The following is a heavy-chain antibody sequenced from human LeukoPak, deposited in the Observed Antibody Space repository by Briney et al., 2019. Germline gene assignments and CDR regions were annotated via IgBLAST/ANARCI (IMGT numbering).Heavy chain of an antibody. Sequence: ASVKVSCKASGYTFTSFAMNWVRQAPGQGLEWMGWINTNTGNPTYAQGFTGRFVFSLDTSVSTAYLQISSLKAEDTALYYCAEGANYDFSSGYLMWGQGTMVADSS. CDR1: GYTFTSFA. D-gene: IGHD3-3*01. CDR3: AEGANYDFSSGYLM. J-gene: IGHJ4*02. V-gene: IGHV7-4-1*02. CDR2: INTNTGNP.